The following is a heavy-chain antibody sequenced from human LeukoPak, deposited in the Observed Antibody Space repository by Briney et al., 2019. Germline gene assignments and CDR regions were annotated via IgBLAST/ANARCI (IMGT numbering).Heavy chain of an antibody. CDR1: GGSISGYY. J-gene: IGHJ5*02. V-gene: IGHV4-59*01. Sequence: EPSETLSLTCTVSGGSISGYYWSWIRQPPGKGLEWIGYIYYSGSTNYNPSLKSRVTISVDTSKNQFSLKLSSVTAADTAVYYCARDFRITIFGVGYNWFDPWGQGTLVTVSS. CDR2: IYYSGST. CDR3: ARDFRITIFGVGYNWFDP. D-gene: IGHD3-3*01.